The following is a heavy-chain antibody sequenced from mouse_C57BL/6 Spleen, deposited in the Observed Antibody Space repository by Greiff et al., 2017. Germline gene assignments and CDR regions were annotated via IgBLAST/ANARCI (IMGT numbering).Heavy chain of an antibody. V-gene: IGHV1-50*01. CDR1: GYTFTSYW. CDR3: ASYFSNWGFAY. CDR2: IDPSDSYT. Sequence: QVQLKEPGAELVKPGASVKLSCKASGYTFTSYWMQWVKQRPGQGLEWIGEIDPSDSYTNYNQKFKGKATLTVDTSSSTAYMQLSSLTSEDSAVYYCASYFSNWGFAYWGQGTLVTVSA. J-gene: IGHJ3*01. D-gene: IGHD4-1*01.